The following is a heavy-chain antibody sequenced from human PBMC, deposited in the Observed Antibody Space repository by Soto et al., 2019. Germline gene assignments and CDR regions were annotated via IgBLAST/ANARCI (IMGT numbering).Heavy chain of an antibody. CDR1: GYTFTSYG. D-gene: IGHD6-19*01. CDR2: ISAYNGNT. Sequence: QVQLVQSGAEVKKPGAPVKVSCKASGYTFTSYGISWVRQAPGQGLEWMGWISAYNGNTNYAQKLQDRVTMTTDTSTRTAYMELRSLSSDAMAVYYRARDGPQWLVAYDYYGMDVWGQGTTVTVSS. V-gene: IGHV1-18*03. J-gene: IGHJ6*02. CDR3: ARDGPQWLVAYDYYGMDV.